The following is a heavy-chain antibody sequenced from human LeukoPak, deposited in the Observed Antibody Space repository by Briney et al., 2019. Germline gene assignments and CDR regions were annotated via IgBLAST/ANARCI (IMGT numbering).Heavy chain of an antibody. J-gene: IGHJ6*03. CDR2: ISGSGDST. D-gene: IGHD3-3*01. V-gene: IGHV3-23*01. CDR3: AKAPLGFLECQPRYYMDV. Sequence: GGSLRLSCAASGFTFSSYAMTWVRQAPGKGLEWVSAISGSGDSTYYADSVKGRFTISRDNSKNTLYLQMNSLRDEDTAVYYCAKAPLGFLECQPRYYMDVWGKGTTVTVSS. CDR1: GFTFSSYA.